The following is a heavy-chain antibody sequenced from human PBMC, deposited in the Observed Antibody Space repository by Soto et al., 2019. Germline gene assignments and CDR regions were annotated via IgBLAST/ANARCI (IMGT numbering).Heavy chain of an antibody. Sequence: SVKVSCKASGGTFSSYAISWVRQAPGQGLEWMGGIIPIFGTANYAQKFQGRVTITADESTSTAYMELSSLRSEDTAVYYCARDKDIVVVPAAMGGYYYYGMDVWGQGTTVTVS. CDR3: ARDKDIVVVPAAMGGYYYYGMDV. D-gene: IGHD2-2*01. J-gene: IGHJ6*02. CDR2: IIPIFGTA. V-gene: IGHV1-69*13. CDR1: GGTFSSYA.